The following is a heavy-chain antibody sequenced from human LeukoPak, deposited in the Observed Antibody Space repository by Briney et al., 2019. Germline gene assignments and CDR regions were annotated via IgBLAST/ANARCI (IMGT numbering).Heavy chain of an antibody. J-gene: IGHJ6*03. CDR1: GFTFSSYA. CDR3: ARARRGFGELLSHGYYYYMDV. D-gene: IGHD3-10*01. CDR2: ISGSGTNT. V-gene: IGHV3-23*01. Sequence: PGGSLRLSCAASGFTFSSYAMSWVRQAPGKGLEWVSTISGSGTNTDYADSVKGRFTISRDNAKNSLYLQMNSLRAEDTAVYYCARARRGFGELLSHGYYYYMDVWGKGTTVTVSS.